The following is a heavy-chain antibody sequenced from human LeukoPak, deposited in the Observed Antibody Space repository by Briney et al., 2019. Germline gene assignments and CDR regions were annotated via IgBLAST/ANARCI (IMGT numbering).Heavy chain of an antibody. CDR3: ARQRGYCTNGVCYRPYYNGMDV. CDR2: IGTAGDT. J-gene: IGHJ6*02. Sequence: GGSLRLSCAASGFTFSSYDMHWVRQATGKGLVWVSAIGTAGDTYYPGSVKGRFTISRENAKNSLYLQMNSLRAGDTAVYYCARQRGYCTNGVCYRPYYNGMDVWGQGTTVTVSS. CDR1: GFTFSSYD. V-gene: IGHV3-13*01. D-gene: IGHD2-8*01.